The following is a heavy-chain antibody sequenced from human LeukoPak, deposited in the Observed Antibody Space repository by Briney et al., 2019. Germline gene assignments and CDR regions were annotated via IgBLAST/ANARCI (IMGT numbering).Heavy chain of an antibody. CDR1: GFTFSNAW. V-gene: IGHV3-15*01. CDR2: IKSKTDGGTT. J-gene: IGHJ4*02. D-gene: IGHD3-10*01. CDR3: TTEITMVRGVIIRRRKVPVDY. Sequence: PGGSLRLSCAASGFTFSNAWMSWARQAPGKGLEWVGRIKSKTDGGTTDYAAPVKGRFTISRDDSKNTLYLQMNSLKTEDTAVYYCTTEITMVRGVIIRRRKVPVDYWGQGTLVTVSS.